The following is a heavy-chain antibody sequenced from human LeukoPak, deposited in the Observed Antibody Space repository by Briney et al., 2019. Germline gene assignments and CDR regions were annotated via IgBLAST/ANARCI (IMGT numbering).Heavy chain of an antibody. J-gene: IGHJ4*02. D-gene: IGHD3-22*01. CDR1: GVSISSYY. Sequence: SETLSLTCTVSGVSISSYYWSWIRQAAGKGLEWTGRIYTSGSTNYNPSLKSRVTMSVDTSKNQFSLKLSSVTAADTAVYYCARDIYYYDSSGSQTLDYWGQGTLVTVSS. CDR3: ARDIYYYDSSGSQTLDY. CDR2: IYTSGST. V-gene: IGHV4-4*07.